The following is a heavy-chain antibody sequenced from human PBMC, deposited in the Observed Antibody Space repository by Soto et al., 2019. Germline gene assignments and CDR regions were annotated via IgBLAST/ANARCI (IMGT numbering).Heavy chain of an antibody. Sequence: EVHLLDSGGGLVQPGGSLRLSCAASGFTFSNYVMSWVRQAPGKGLEWFSSISGSGDNTYYADSVKGRFTISRDNSKNTLFLQMNSLRAEDTAVYYCAKLPLVLALAFDYWGQGTLVTVSS. D-gene: IGHD2-15*01. CDR2: ISGSGDNT. V-gene: IGHV3-23*01. J-gene: IGHJ4*02. CDR1: GFTFSNYV. CDR3: AKLPLVLALAFDY.